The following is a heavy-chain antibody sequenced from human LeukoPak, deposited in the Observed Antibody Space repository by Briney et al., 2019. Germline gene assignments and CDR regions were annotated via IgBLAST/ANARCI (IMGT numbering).Heavy chain of an antibody. D-gene: IGHD5-18*01. V-gene: IGHV1-69*06. J-gene: IGHJ4*02. Sequence: GSSVRVSCKASGGTFSSYAISWVRQAPGQGLEWMGGIIPIFGTANYAQKFQGRVTITADKSTSTAYMELSSLRSEDTAVYYCAREGGYSYGYYFDYWGQGTLVTVSS. CDR1: GGTFSSYA. CDR2: IIPIFGTA. CDR3: AREGGYSYGYYFDY.